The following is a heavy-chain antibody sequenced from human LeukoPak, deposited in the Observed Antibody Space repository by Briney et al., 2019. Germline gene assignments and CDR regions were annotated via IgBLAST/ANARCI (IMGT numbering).Heavy chain of an antibody. Sequence: SQTLSLTCTVSGGSISSGDNYWSWIRQPPGKGLEWIGYIYYSGSTYYNPSLKSRVTISVDTSKNQFSLKLSSVTAADTAVYYCASSSGDWFDPWGQGTLATVSS. V-gene: IGHV4-30-4*01. J-gene: IGHJ5*02. D-gene: IGHD2-15*01. CDR2: IYYSGST. CDR3: ASSSGDWFDP. CDR1: GGSISSGDNY.